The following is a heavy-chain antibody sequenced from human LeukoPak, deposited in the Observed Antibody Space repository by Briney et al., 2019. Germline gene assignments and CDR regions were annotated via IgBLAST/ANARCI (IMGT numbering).Heavy chain of an antibody. V-gene: IGHV1-18*01. D-gene: IGHD3-3*01. CDR1: GYTFTNYG. CDR2: ISIYYGNT. J-gene: IGHJ5*02. Sequence: GASVKLSCNASGYTFTNYGISWGRQAPAQGLEWEGCISIYYGNTDYAQKLRGRVTTNTDTSTSTTYMELRSLRSDDTAVYYCARITYDFWSGYYMPDDPWGQGTLVTVSS. CDR3: ARITYDFWSGYYMPDDP.